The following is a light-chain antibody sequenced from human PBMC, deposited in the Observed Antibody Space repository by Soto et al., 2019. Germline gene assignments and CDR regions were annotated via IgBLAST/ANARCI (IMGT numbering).Light chain of an antibody. V-gene: IGKV1-39*01. J-gene: IGKJ5*01. CDR1: QSISSS. CDR3: QQSYTAPSIT. Sequence: DLQMTQSPSCLSASVGDKSTITCGPSQSISSSLNWYQQKSGKAPNLXXYGVSRLQGGVPSRFSGSGSGTDFTLSISSLQPEDFATYYCQQSYTAPSITFGQGTRLEI. CDR2: GVS.